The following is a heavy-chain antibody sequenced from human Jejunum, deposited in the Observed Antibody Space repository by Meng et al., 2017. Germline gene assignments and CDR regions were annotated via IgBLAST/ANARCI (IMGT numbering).Heavy chain of an antibody. J-gene: IGHJ4*02. CDR3: ARVSRTNWASRFFNN. D-gene: IGHD1/OR15-1a*01. V-gene: IGHV4-4*02. Sequence: QGLLEYLALGPASPAGTLPLTSAVSCGHVSSTDWWSWVRQPPGKGLEWIGEISRSGKANYNPSLKGRLTITLGMSMNLFSLKLHSVTAADAAVYYCARVSRTNWASRFFNNWGQGTLVTVSS. CDR2: ISRSGKA. CDR1: CGHVSSTDW.